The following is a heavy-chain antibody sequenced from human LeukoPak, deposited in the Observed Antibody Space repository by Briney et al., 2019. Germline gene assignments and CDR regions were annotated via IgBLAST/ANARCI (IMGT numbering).Heavy chain of an antibody. CDR2: IYYSGST. J-gene: IGHJ4*02. CDR1: GGSISSYY. CDR3: ARHKSPLPLH. Sequence: SETLSLTCTVSGGSISSYYWGWIRQPPGKGLEWIGSIYYSGSTNYNPSLKSRVTISVDTSKNQFSLNLTSVTAADTAVYYCARHKSPLPLHWGQGTLVTVSS. V-gene: IGHV4-39*01. D-gene: IGHD3-10*01.